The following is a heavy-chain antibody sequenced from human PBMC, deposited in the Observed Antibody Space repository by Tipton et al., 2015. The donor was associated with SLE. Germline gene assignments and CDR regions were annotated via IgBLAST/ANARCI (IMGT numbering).Heavy chain of an antibody. CDR3: ARIGAVAGTPDAFDI. Sequence: TLSLTCTVSGGSISSYYWSWIRQPPGKGLEWIGYIYTSGSTNYNPPLKSRGTISVDTSKNQFSLKLSSVTAADTAVYYCARIGAVAGTPDAFDIWGQGTMVTVSS. CDR2: IYTSGST. J-gene: IGHJ3*02. CDR1: GGSISSYY. V-gene: IGHV4-59*01. D-gene: IGHD6-19*01.